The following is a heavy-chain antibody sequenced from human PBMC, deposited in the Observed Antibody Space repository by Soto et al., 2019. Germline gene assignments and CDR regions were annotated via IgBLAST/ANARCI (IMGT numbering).Heavy chain of an antibody. CDR1: GFTFSSYG. Sequence: QVQLVESGGGVVQPGRSLRLSCAASGFTFSSYGMHWVRQAPGKGLEWVALISFDGRNKYYADSVKGRITISRDNFKNTLYLQLNSLRAEDTAVYYCAKEAYCGADCYPDYLDYWGQGTLVTVSS. D-gene: IGHD2-21*02. CDR3: AKEAYCGADCYPDYLDY. V-gene: IGHV3-30*18. J-gene: IGHJ4*02. CDR2: ISFDGRNK.